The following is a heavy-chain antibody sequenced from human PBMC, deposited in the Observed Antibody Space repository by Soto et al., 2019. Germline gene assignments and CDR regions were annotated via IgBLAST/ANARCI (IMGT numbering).Heavy chain of an antibody. Sequence: GASVKVSCKASGYTFTGYYMHWVRQAPGQGLEWMGWINPNRGGTNYTQKFQGRVTMTTDTSTRTAYMELRSLRSDDTAVYYCATSSPAFDYWGQGTLVTVSS. J-gene: IGHJ4*02. V-gene: IGHV1-2*02. CDR2: INPNRGGT. CDR3: ATSSPAFDY. CDR1: GYTFTGYY.